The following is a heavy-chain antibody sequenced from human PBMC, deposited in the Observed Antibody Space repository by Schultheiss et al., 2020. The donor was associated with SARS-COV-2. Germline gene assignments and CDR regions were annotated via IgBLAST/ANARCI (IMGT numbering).Heavy chain of an antibody. J-gene: IGHJ6*02. Sequence: SETLSLTCTVSGGSISSGGYYWSWIRQHPGKGLEWIGYIYYSGSTYYNPSLKSRVSISLDTPKNQFSLKLSSVTAADTAVYYCARDSSSSPRHYYNGMDVWGQGTTVTVSS. CDR3: ARDSSSSPRHYYNGMDV. CDR1: GGSISSGGYY. V-gene: IGHV4-61*08. CDR2: IYYSGST. D-gene: IGHD6-6*01.